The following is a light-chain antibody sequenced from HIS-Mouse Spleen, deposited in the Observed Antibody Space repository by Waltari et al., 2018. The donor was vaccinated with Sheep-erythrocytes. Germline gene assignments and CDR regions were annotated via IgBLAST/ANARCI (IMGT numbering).Light chain of an antibody. J-gene: IGLJ3*02. CDR3: CSYAGSSTPWV. CDR2: EGS. V-gene: IGLV2-23*01. CDR1: SSDVGSYNL. Sequence: QSALTQPASVSRSPGQSITIPCTGTSSDVGSYNLVSWYQQHPGKAPKLMIYEGSKRPSGVSNRFSGSKSGNTASLTISGLQAEDEADYYCCSYAGSSTPWVFGGGTKLTVL.